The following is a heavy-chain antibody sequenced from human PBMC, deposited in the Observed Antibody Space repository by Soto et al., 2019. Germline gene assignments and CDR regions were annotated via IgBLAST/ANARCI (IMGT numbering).Heavy chain of an antibody. CDR2: ISGYNGNT. Sequence: QVQVVQSGDEVKKPGASVKVSCKASGYTFTNYGFSWVRQAPGQGLEWMGWISGYNGNTKYAEKLQGRVTMTTDTSTSTAKMELRSLRSDDTAVYYCAREGQAPYYYYGMDVWGQGTAVTVSS. CDR1: GYTFTNYG. CDR3: AREGQAPYYYYGMDV. J-gene: IGHJ6*02. V-gene: IGHV1-18*01.